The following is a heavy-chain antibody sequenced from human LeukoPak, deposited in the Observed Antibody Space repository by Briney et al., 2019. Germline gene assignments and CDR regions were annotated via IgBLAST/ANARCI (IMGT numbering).Heavy chain of an antibody. Sequence: KSSETLSLTCAVYGGSFSGYYWSWLRQPPGKGLEWIVEINHSGSTNYNPSLKSRVTISVDTSKNQFSLKLSSVTAADTAVYYCARVSGDYVFDYWGQGTLVTVSS. CDR1: GGSFSGYY. D-gene: IGHD4-17*01. CDR2: INHSGST. V-gene: IGHV4-34*01. CDR3: ARVSGDYVFDY. J-gene: IGHJ4*02.